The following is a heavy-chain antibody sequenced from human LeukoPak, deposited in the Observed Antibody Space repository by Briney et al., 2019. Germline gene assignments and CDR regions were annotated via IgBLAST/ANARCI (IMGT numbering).Heavy chain of an antibody. CDR1: GFTFSSYA. V-gene: IGHV3-23*01. D-gene: IGHD3-3*01. CDR2: ISGSGGST. J-gene: IGHJ6*02. Sequence: GGSLRLSCAASGFTFSSYAMSWVRQAPGKGREWVSAISGSGGSTYYADPVKGRFTISRDNSKNTLYLQMNSLRAEDTAVYYCAKGGYDFWSGYSSYYYYGMDVWGQGTTVTVSS. CDR3: AKGGYDFWSGYSSYYYYGMDV.